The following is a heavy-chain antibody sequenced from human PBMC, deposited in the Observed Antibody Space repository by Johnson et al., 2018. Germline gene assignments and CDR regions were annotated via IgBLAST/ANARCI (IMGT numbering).Heavy chain of an antibody. CDR2: IWYDGSNK. D-gene: IGHD4-17*01. V-gene: IGHV3-33*01. J-gene: IGHJ1*01. CDR3: ARARMPYGDYLEYFQH. Sequence: QVQLVQSGGGVVQPGRSLRLSCAASEFTFSTYGMHWVRQAPGKGLEWVAVIWYDGSNKYYADSVKGRFTISRDNSKNTVYMQMNSLIAGDTAVYYCARARMPYGDYLEYFQHWGQGTLVTVSS. CDR1: EFTFSTYG.